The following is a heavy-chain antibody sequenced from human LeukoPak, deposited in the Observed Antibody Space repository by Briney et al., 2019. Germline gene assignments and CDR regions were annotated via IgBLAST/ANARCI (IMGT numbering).Heavy chain of an antibody. CDR3: AKDYRSISWQYYYYYYYMDV. CDR1: GFTFSSYG. CDR2: IRYDRSNK. V-gene: IGHV3-30*02. Sequence: GGSLRLXCAASGFTFSSYGMHWVRQAPGKGLEWVAFIRYDRSNKYYADSVKGRFTISRDNSKNTLYLQMNSLRAEDTAVYYCAKDYRSISWQYYYYYYYMDVWGKGTTVTVSS. J-gene: IGHJ6*03. D-gene: IGHD6-13*01.